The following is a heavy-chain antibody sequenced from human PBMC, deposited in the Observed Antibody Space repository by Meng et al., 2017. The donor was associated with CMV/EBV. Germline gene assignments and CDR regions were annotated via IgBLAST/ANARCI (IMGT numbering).Heavy chain of an antibody. CDR3: ARVTSRVAGAFDY. Sequence: QVQLQEAGPGLVKPSQPLSLTCTVSGGSSSSGDYYWSWIRQPPGKGLEWIGYIYYSGSTYYNPSLKSRVTISVDTSKNQFSLKLSSVTAADTAVYYCARVTSRVAGAFDYWGQGTLVTVSS. CDR1: GGSSSSGDYY. D-gene: IGHD1-14*01. J-gene: IGHJ4*02. V-gene: IGHV4-30-4*08. CDR2: IYYSGST.